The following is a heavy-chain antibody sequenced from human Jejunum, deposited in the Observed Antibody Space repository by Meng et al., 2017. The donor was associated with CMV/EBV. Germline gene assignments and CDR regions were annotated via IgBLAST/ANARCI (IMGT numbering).Heavy chain of an antibody. D-gene: IGHD7-27*01. J-gene: IGHJ4*02. V-gene: IGHV1-2*02. CDR1: GYTFNHFY. Sequence: SCKASGYTFNHFYLHWVRQAPGQGLEWMGWVNPNNGGTDYAQKFQGRVIMTSDTSISTVYMELSRLTFDDTAVYYCARGPWGLDLWGQGTLGTVSS. CDR3: ARGPWGLDL. CDR2: VNPNNGGT.